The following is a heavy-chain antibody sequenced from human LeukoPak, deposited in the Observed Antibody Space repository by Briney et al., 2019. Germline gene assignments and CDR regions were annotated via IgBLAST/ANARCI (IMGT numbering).Heavy chain of an antibody. CDR1: GYNFPNYW. J-gene: IGHJ4*02. V-gene: IGHV5-51*01. Sequence: GESLKISCKGSGYNFPNYWIGWVRQMPGKGLEWLGIIYPGDSTTRYSPSLQGQVTVSADKSINTAYLQWSSLKASDTAMYYCAATLAAAGSGLDYWGQGTLVTVSS. D-gene: IGHD6-13*01. CDR3: AATLAAAGSGLDY. CDR2: IYPGDSTT.